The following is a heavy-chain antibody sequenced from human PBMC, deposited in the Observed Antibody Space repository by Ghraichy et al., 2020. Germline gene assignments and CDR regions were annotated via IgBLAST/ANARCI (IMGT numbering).Heavy chain of an antibody. Sequence: GGSLRLSCAASGFTFGNYAMSWVRQAPGKGLQWVSGISGGGGTTYYADAVKGRFTISRDNSKNILYLQMNSLRAEDTAVYYCVKLVGGSYYYGMDVWGQGTTVTVSS. CDR1: GFTFGNYA. CDR2: ISGGGGTT. CDR3: VKLVGGSYYYGMDV. D-gene: IGHD2-2*01. V-gene: IGHV3-23*01. J-gene: IGHJ6*02.